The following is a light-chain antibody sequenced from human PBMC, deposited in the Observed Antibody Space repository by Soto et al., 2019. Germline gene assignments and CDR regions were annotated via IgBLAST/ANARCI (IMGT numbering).Light chain of an antibody. CDR3: SSYTSSGTYV. J-gene: IGLJ1*01. Sequence: QSVLTQPASVSGSPGQSITISCTGTSSDVGSYDYVSWCQQHPGKAPKLMIYEVSNRPSGVSNRFSGSKSGNTASLTISGLQAEDEADYYCSSYTSSGTYVFGAGTKLTVL. V-gene: IGLV2-14*01. CDR1: SSDVGSYDY. CDR2: EVS.